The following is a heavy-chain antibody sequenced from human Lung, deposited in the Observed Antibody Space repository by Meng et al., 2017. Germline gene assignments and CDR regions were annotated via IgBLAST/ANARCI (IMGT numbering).Heavy chain of an antibody. D-gene: IGHD6-13*01. CDR1: GYTFAAYW. V-gene: IGHV1-2*06. CDR3: ARDEDISAAGYLLGDF. J-gene: IGHJ4*02. Sequence: LSQSGAWLKTPGASRKLSCKASGYTFAAYWIQWGRQAPGQGLEWMGRIDPKSDNTHYAQKFQVRVTMTRDTSISTAYMELSGLRSDDTAVYYCARDEDISAAGYLLGDFWGQGTLVTVSS. CDR2: IDPKSDNT.